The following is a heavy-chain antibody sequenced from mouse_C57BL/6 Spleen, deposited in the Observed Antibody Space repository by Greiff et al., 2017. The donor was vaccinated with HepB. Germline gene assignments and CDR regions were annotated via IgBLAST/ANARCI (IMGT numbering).Heavy chain of an antibody. CDR3: ARGYYYGSSYSWFAY. CDR1: GYTFTDYN. V-gene: IGHV1-22*01. D-gene: IGHD1-1*01. J-gene: IGHJ3*01. Sequence: EVQLQQSGPELVKPGASVKMSCKASGYTFTDYNMHWVKQSHGKSLEWIGYINPNNGGTSYNQKFKGKATLTVNKSSSTAYMELRSLTSEDSAVYYWARGYYYGSSYSWFAYWGQGTLVTVSA. CDR2: INPNNGGT.